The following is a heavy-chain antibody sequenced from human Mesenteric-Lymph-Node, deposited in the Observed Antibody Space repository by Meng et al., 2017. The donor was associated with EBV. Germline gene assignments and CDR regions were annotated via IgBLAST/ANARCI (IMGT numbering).Heavy chain of an antibody. V-gene: IGHV4-39*01. CDR3: ARGEVFDS. J-gene: IGHJ4*02. Sequence: QLQLQESGPGLVKPSASLSLTCTVSGGSISSRSYFWGWIRQPPGKGLEWIGSIYYSGSTYYNPSLKSRVTMSVDTSKNQFSLKLSSVTAADTAVYYCARGEVFDSWGQGTLVTVSS. CDR2: IYYSGST. CDR1: GGSISSRSYF.